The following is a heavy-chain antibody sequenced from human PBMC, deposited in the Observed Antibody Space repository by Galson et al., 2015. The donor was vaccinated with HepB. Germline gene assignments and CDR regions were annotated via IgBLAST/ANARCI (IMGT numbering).Heavy chain of an antibody. J-gene: IGHJ6*02. CDR3: AGTFGPDYYYYGMDV. CDR1: GGSFSSYA. V-gene: IGHV1-69*04. D-gene: IGHD3-10*01. CDR2: VIPMLGIT. Sequence: SVKVSCKASGGSFSSYAISWVRQAPGQGLEWMGRVIPMLGITNSAQKFQGRVTIIADKSTSTGYMELSSLRSEDTAIYYCAGTFGPDYYYYGMDVWGQGTTVTVSS.